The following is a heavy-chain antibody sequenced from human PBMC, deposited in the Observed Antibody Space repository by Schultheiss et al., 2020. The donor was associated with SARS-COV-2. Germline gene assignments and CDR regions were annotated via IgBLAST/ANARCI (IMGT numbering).Heavy chain of an antibody. CDR3: VRGVGTGTYSDSFDI. CDR1: GGSISSYY. CDR2: IYYSGST. V-gene: IGHV4-59*12. J-gene: IGHJ3*02. D-gene: IGHD3-10*01. Sequence: SETLSLTCTVSGGSISSYYWSWIRQPPGKGLEWIGYIYYSGSTNYNPSLKSRVTISVDTSRNQFSLKVNSATAADTAVFFCVRGVGTGTYSDSFDIWGQGTRVTVSS.